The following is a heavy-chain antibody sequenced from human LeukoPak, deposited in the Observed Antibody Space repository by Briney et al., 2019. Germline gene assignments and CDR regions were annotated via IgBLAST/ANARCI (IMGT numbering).Heavy chain of an antibody. CDR1: GGSISSYY. Sequence: SETLSLTCTVSGGSISSYYWSWIRQPPGKGLEWIGYIYYSGSTNYNPSLKSRVTISVDTSKNQFSLKLSSVTAADTAVYYCARGYNWESGAYYMDVWGKGTTVTISS. D-gene: IGHD1-20*01. CDR2: IYYSGST. V-gene: IGHV4-59*01. CDR3: ARGYNWESGAYYMDV. J-gene: IGHJ6*03.